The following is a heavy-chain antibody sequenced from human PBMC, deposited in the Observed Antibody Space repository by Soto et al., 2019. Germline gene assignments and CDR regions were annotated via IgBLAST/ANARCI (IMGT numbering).Heavy chain of an antibody. CDR3: ERGRSAAGRVDV. CDR2: IYSGGGT. CDR1: GFTVSSNY. Sequence: EVQLVATGGGLIQPGGSLRLSCAASGFTVSSNYMSWVRQAPEKGLEWVSVIYSGGGTYYADSVKGRFTISRDNSNNTMYLQMNSLRAEDTAVYYCERGRSAAGRVDVWGQGATVTVSS. J-gene: IGHJ6*02. V-gene: IGHV3-53*02. D-gene: IGHD6-13*01.